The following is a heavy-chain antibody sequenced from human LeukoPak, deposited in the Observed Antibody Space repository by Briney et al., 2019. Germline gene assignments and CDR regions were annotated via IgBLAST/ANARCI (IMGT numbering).Heavy chain of an antibody. CDR2: VIPILGIA. CDR3: ARIPSLNYGDYDPYVLDI. D-gene: IGHD4-17*01. V-gene: IGHV1-69*04. J-gene: IGHJ3*02. CDR1: GGTFSSYA. Sequence: GASVKVSCTASGGTFSSYAISWVRQAPGQGLEWMGRVIPILGIANYAQKFQGRVTITADKSTSTAYMELSSLRSEDTAVYYCARIPSLNYGDYDPYVLDIWGQGTMVTVSS.